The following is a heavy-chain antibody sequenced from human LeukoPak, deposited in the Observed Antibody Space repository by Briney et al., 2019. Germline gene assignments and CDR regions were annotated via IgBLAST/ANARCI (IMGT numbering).Heavy chain of an antibody. D-gene: IGHD3-3*01. CDR1: GGSISSYY. V-gene: IGHV4-59*08. CDR3: ARLRGYYRDWFDP. Sequence: SETLSLTCTVSGGSISSYYWSWIRQPPGKGLERIGYIYYSGSTNYNPSLKSRVTISVDTSKNQFSLKLSSVTAADTAVYYCARLRGYYRDWFDPWGQGTLVTVSS. J-gene: IGHJ5*02. CDR2: IYYSGST.